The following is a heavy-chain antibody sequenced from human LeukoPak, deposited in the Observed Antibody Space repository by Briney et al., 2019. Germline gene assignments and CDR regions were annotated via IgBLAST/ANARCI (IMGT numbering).Heavy chain of an antibody. J-gene: IGHJ4*02. Sequence: PGGSLRLSCAASGFTVSSNYMSWVRQAPGKGLEWVSVIYSGGSTYYADSVKGRFTISRDNSKNTLYLQMNSLRAEDTAVYYCAREAPFSNSWYRGTYYFDYWGQGTLVTVSS. CDR1: GFTVSSNY. CDR3: AREAPFSNSWYRGTYYFDY. V-gene: IGHV3-53*01. D-gene: IGHD6-13*01. CDR2: IYSGGST.